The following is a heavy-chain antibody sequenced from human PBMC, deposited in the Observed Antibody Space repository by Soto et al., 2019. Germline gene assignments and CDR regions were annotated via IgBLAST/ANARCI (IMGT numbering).Heavy chain of an antibody. CDR2: INHSGST. V-gene: IGHV4-34*01. J-gene: IGHJ6*03. CDR1: GGSFSGYY. CDR3: ARRAGEYCSSTSCYPDYYYYYMDV. Sequence: SETLSLTCAVYGGSFSGYYWSWIRQPPGKGLEWIGEINHSGSTNYNPSLKSRVTISVDTSKNQFSLKLGSVTAADTAVYYCARRAGEYCSSTSCYPDYYYYYMDVWGKGTTVTVSS. D-gene: IGHD2-2*01.